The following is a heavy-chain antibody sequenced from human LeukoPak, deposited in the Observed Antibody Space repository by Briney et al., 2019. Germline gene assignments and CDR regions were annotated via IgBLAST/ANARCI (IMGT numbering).Heavy chain of an antibody. V-gene: IGHV3-21*01. Sequence: AGSLRLSCAASGFTFSSYSMNWVRQAPGKGLEWVSYISASGNYIYYADSVKGGFTISRDSAKSSLYLQMNSLRAEDTAVYYCARFGYCSSISCYAVWGQGTLVTVSS. J-gene: IGHJ4*02. CDR2: ISASGNYI. D-gene: IGHD2-2*01. CDR3: ARFGYCSSISCYAV. CDR1: GFTFSSYS.